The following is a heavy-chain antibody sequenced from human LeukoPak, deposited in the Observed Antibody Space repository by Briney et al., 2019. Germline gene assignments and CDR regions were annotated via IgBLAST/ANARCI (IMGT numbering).Heavy chain of an antibody. CDR3: AKGYYYDSSGFLYYFDY. V-gene: IGHV3-30*18. CDR2: ISYDGSNK. D-gene: IGHD3-22*01. CDR1: GFTFSSYG. Sequence: PGGSLRLSCAASGFTFSSYGMHWVRQAPGKGLEWVAVISYDGSNKYYADSVKGRFTISRDNSKNTLYLQMNSLRAEDTAVYYCAKGYYYDSSGFLYYFDYWGQRTLVTVSS. J-gene: IGHJ4*02.